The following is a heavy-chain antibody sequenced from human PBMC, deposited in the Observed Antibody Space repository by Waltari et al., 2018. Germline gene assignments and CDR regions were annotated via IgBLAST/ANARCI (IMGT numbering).Heavy chain of an antibody. D-gene: IGHD6-19*01. Sequence: EVQLVASGGGLFQPGGSLRLSCAASGFTFRDYCLSWVRQAPGKGLEWVANIKQDGSENYYVDSVKGRFTFSRDNAKNSLYLQMSSLRAEDTAVYYCARPYASGWYINFDYWGQGTLVTVSS. J-gene: IGHJ4*02. CDR1: GFTFRDYC. V-gene: IGHV3-7*01. CDR3: ARPYASGWYINFDY. CDR2: IKQDGSEN.